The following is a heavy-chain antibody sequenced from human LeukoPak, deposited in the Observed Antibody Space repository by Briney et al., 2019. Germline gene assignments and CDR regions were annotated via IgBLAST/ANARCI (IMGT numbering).Heavy chain of an antibody. D-gene: IGHD2-2*01. CDR1: GFTFSTYA. CDR2: ISGSGGST. Sequence: GGSLRLSCAASGFTFSTYAMTWVRQAPGKGLEWVSAISGSGGSTYYADSVKGRFTISRDNSKNTLYLQMNSLRAEDTAVYYCAKDLRDCSSTSCYLGGQGTLVTVSS. CDR3: AKDLRDCSSTSCYL. V-gene: IGHV3-23*01. J-gene: IGHJ4*02.